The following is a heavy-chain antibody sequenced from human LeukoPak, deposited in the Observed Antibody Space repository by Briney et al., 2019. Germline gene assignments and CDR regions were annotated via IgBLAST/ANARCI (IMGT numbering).Heavy chain of an antibody. V-gene: IGHV3-11*06. CDR2: ISSSSSYT. D-gene: IGHD5-24*01. Sequence: PGGSLRLSCAASGFTFSDYYMSWIRQAPGKGLEWVSYISSSSSYTNYADSVKGRFTISRDNAKNSLYLQMNSLRADDTAVYYCARDVDREMANFDYWGQGTLVTVSS. CDR3: ARDVDREMANFDY. J-gene: IGHJ4*02. CDR1: GFTFSDYY.